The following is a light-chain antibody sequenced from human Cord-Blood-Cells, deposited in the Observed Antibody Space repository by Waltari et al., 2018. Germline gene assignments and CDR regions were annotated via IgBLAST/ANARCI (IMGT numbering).Light chain of an antibody. CDR3: QAWDSSTADVV. Sequence: SYELTQPPSVSVSPGQTASITCSGDKLGDKYACWYQQKPGQSPVLVIYHDSKRPSGIPERFPGSNSGNTATLTISGTQAMDEADYYCQAWDSSTADVVFGGGTKLTVL. CDR1: KLGDKY. J-gene: IGLJ2*01. CDR2: HDS. V-gene: IGLV3-1*01.